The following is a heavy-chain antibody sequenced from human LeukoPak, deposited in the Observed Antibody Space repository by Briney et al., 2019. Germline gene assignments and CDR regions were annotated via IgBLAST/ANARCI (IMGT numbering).Heavy chain of an antibody. CDR1: RGTFSSYA. CDR2: IIPIFGTA. Sequence: SVKVSCKASRGTFSSYAISWVRQAPGQGLEWMGGIIPIFGTANYAQKFQGRVPITTDESTSTAYMALSSHRSEDTAVYYCARPLRSGYYYNAFDIWGEGTMVTVSS. CDR3: ARPLRSGYYYNAFDI. D-gene: IGHD3-22*01. V-gene: IGHV1-69*05. J-gene: IGHJ3*02.